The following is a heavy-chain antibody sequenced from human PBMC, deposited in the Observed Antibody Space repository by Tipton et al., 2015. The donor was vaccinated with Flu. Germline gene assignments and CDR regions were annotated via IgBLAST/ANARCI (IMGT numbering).Heavy chain of an antibody. CDR2: IYPGDSDT. CDR3: ARYNNLQDIVVVPAPWKAGQYYYYGMDV. Sequence: VQLVQSGAEVKKPGESLKISCKGSGYSFTSYWIGWARQMPGKGLEWMGIIYPGDSDTRYSPSFQGQVTISADKSISTAYLQWSSLKASDTAMYYCARYNNLQDIVVVPAPWKAGQYYYYGMDVWGQGTTVTVSS. CDR1: GYSFTSYW. J-gene: IGHJ6*02. D-gene: IGHD2-2*01. V-gene: IGHV5-51*01.